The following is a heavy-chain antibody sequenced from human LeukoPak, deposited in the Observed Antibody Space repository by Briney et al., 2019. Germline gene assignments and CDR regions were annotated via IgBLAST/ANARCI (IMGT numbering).Heavy chain of an antibody. V-gene: IGHV4-59*12. J-gene: IGHJ5*02. CDR3: ARESGDYVWFDP. CDR1: GGSIRSYY. CDR2: IYYSGST. D-gene: IGHD4-17*01. Sequence: SETLSLTCTVSGGSIRSYYWSWIRQPPGKGLEWIGYIYYSGSTNYNPSLKSRVTISVDTSKNQFSLKLSSVTAADTAVYYCARESGDYVWFDPWGQGTLVTVSS.